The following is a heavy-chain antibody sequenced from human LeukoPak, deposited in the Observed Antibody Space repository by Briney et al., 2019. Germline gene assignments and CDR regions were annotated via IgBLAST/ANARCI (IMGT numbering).Heavy chain of an antibody. CDR2: ISSSSSTI. Sequence: PGGSLRLSCAASGFTFSSYSMNWVRQAPGKGLEWVSYISSSSSTIYYADSVKGRFTISRDNAKNSLYLQMNSLRAEDTAVYYCARERHGPWELLRTGYYYYMDVWGKGTTVTVSS. D-gene: IGHD1-26*01. J-gene: IGHJ6*03. CDR1: GFTFSSYS. V-gene: IGHV3-48*01. CDR3: ARERHGPWELLRTGYYYYMDV.